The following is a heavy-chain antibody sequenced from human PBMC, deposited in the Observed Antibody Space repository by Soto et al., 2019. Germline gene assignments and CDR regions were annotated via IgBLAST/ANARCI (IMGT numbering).Heavy chain of an antibody. CDR1: GFTFSSYG. Sequence: QVQLVESGGGVVQPGRSLRLSCAASGFTFSSYGMHWVRQAPGKGLEWVAVISYDGSNKYYADSVKGRFTISRDNSKNTLYLQMNSLRAEDTAVYYCAKDEDYDSSGFFDLWGRGTLVTVSS. J-gene: IGHJ2*01. D-gene: IGHD3-22*01. CDR3: AKDEDYDSSGFFDL. CDR2: ISYDGSNK. V-gene: IGHV3-30*18.